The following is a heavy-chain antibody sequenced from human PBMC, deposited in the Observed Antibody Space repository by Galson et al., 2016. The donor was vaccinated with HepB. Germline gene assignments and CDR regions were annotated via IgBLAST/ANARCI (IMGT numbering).Heavy chain of an antibody. J-gene: IGHJ5*02. CDR1: GFTFSTYA. CDR2: LSGSGTST. V-gene: IGHV3-23*01. Sequence: SLRLSCAASGFTFSTYAMTWVRQAPGKGLEWVSALSGSGTSTYYADSVKGRFTISRDNSKNTLYLQMNSLRAEDTAVYYCAKGVHYEFWSGYTNWFDPWGQGTLVTVSS. D-gene: IGHD3-3*01. CDR3: AKGVHYEFWSGYTNWFDP.